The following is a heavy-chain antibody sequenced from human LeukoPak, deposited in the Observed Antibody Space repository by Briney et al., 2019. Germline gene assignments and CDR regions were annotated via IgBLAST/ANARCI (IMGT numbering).Heavy chain of an antibody. CDR1: GGTFSSYA. D-gene: IGHD3-22*01. V-gene: IGHV1-69*13. J-gene: IGHJ4*02. Sequence: SVKVSCKASGGTFSSYAISWVRQAPGQGLEWMGGIIPIFGTANYAQKFQGRVTITADESTSTAYMELSSLGSEDTAVYYCARDYYYDSSGYYPTPVDYWGQGTLVTVSS. CDR2: IIPIFGTA. CDR3: ARDYYYDSSGYYPTPVDY.